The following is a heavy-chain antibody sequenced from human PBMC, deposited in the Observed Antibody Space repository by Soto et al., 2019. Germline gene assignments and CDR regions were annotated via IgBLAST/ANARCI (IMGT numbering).Heavy chain of an antibody. CDR2: ISSSSSTI. J-gene: IGHJ3*02. Sequence: GESLKISCAASGFTFSSYSMNWVRQAPGKGLEWVSYISSSSSTIYYADSVKGRFTISRDNAKNSLYLQMNSLRDEDTAVYYCARDQWDGYNDAFDIWGQGTMVTVSS. CDR1: GFTFSSYS. D-gene: IGHD5-12*01. V-gene: IGHV3-48*02. CDR3: ARDQWDGYNDAFDI.